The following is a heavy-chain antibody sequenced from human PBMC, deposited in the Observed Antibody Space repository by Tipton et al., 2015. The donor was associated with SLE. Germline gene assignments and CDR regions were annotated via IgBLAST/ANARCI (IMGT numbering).Heavy chain of an antibody. Sequence: LRLSCTVSGGSISSNSYYWGWIRQPPGKGLEWIGSIYYSGSTYYNPSLRSRVTMSLDTSKNQFSLKLRSLTAADSAMYFCARMDYSQFQLLYFESWGQGILVTVSS. CDR3: ARMDYSQFQLLYFES. V-gene: IGHV4-39*07. J-gene: IGHJ4*02. CDR1: GGSISSNSYY. CDR2: IYYSGST. D-gene: IGHD4-11*01.